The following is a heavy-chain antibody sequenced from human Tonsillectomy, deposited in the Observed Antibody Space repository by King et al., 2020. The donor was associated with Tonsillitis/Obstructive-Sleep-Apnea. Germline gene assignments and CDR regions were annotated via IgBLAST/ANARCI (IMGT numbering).Heavy chain of an antibody. CDR3: AKDRSLLEWPSPSFDY. J-gene: IGHJ4*02. Sequence: QLVQSGGGVVQPGGSLRLSCAASGFTFDDYAMHWVRQAPGKGLEWVSLISGDGGSTYYADSVKGRFTISRDNSKNSLYLQMNSLRTEDTALYYCAKDRSLLEWPSPSFDYWGQGTLVTVSS. V-gene: IGHV3-43*02. D-gene: IGHD3-3*01. CDR1: GFTFDDYA. CDR2: ISGDGGST.